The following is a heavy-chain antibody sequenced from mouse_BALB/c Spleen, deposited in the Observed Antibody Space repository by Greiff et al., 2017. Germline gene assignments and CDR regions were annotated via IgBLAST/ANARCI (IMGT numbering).Heavy chain of an antibody. Sequence: EVQVVESGGGLVQPGGSRKLSCAASGFTFSSFGMHWVRQAPEKGLEWVAYISSGSSTIYYADTVKGRFTISRDNPKNTLFLQMTSLRSEDTAMYYCASGRYYGSSFYFDYWGQGTTLTVSS. D-gene: IGHD1-1*01. CDR2: ISSGSSTI. CDR3: ASGRYYGSSFYFDY. V-gene: IGHV5-17*02. J-gene: IGHJ2*01. CDR1: GFTFSSFG.